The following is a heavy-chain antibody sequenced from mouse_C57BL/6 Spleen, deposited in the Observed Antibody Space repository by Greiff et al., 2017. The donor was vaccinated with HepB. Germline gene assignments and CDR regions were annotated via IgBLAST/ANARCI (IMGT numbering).Heavy chain of an antibody. Sequence: EVQRVESGPELVKPGASVKISCKASGYSFTGYYMNWVKQSPEKSLEWIGEINPSTGGTTYNQKFKAKATLTVDKSSSTAYMQLKSLTSEDSAVYYCARRLYGSSPYWYFDVWGTGTTVTVSS. D-gene: IGHD1-1*01. CDR3: ARRLYGSSPYWYFDV. CDR1: GYSFTGYY. CDR2: INPSTGGT. V-gene: IGHV1-42*01. J-gene: IGHJ1*03.